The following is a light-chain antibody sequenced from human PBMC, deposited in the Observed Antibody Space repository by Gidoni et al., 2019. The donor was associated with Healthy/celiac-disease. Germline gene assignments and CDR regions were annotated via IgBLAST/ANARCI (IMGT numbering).Light chain of an antibody. CDR3: QQYDNLPT. Sequence: DIQLTPSPSSLSASVGDRVTITCQASQDISNYLNWYQQKPGKAPKLLIYDASNLETGVPSRLSGSGSGTDFTFNIRSMQPEDIAKYYCQQYDNLPTFGGGTKVEIK. V-gene: IGKV1-33*01. CDR1: QDISNY. J-gene: IGKJ4*01. CDR2: DAS.